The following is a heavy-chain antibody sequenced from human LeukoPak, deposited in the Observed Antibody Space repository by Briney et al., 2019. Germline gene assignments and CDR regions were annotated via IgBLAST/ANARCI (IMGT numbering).Heavy chain of an antibody. Sequence: SETLSLTCTVSGGSISRYYWSWVRQPPGKGLEYIGNIYYSGSTNYNPSLKSRVTISLDTSRSQFSLKLTSVTAADTAVYYCARELYNWNGRRHAIDIGGQGTMVTVSS. J-gene: IGHJ3*02. CDR2: IYYSGST. CDR3: ARELYNWNGRRHAIDI. V-gene: IGHV4-59*01. D-gene: IGHD1-20*01. CDR1: GGSISRYY.